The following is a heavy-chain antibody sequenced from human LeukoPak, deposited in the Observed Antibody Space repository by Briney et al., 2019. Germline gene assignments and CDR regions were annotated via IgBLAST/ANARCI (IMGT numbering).Heavy chain of an antibody. Sequence: PGGSLRLSCAASGFTFSSYSMNWVRQAPGKGLEWVSSISSSSSYIYYADSVKGRFTISRDNAKNSLYLQMNSLRAEDTAVYYCARGSRCYDYSYYFGNWGQGALVTVSS. V-gene: IGHV3-21*01. CDR2: ISSSSSYI. J-gene: IGHJ4*02. CDR1: GFTFSSYS. CDR3: ARGSRCYDYSYYFGN. D-gene: IGHD5-12*01.